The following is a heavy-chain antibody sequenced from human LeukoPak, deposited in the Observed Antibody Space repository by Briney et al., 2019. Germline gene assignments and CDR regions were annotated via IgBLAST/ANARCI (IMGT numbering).Heavy chain of an antibody. J-gene: IGHJ3*02. CDR2: ISGSGGST. CDR1: GFTLSSYA. CDR3: AKAKVQYYDLFDI. Sequence: PGGSLRLSCAASGFTLSSYAMSWVRPAPGKGLEWDSAISGSGGSTYYADSVKGRFTISRDNSKNTLYLQMNSLRAEDTAVYYCAKAKVQYYDLFDIWGQGTMVTVSS. D-gene: IGHD3-22*01. V-gene: IGHV3-23*01.